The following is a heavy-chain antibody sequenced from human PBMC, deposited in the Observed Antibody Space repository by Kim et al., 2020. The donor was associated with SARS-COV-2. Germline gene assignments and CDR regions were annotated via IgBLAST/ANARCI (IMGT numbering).Heavy chain of an antibody. Sequence: NPSLKSRVTISVDTSKNQFSLKLSSVTAADTAVYYCASLGIAAAGRGFDYWGQGTLVTVSS. V-gene: IGHV4-34*01. D-gene: IGHD6-13*01. J-gene: IGHJ4*02. CDR3: ASLGIAAAGRGFDY.